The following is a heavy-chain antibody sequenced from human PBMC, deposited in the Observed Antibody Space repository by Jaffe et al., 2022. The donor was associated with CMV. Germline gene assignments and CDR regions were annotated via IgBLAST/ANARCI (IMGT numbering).Heavy chain of an antibody. J-gene: IGHJ5*02. D-gene: IGHD2-15*01. CDR1: GFTFSSYA. CDR2: ISGSGGST. CDR3: AKEKKEYCSGGRCNPHH. Sequence: EVQLLESGGGLVQPGGSLRLSCAASGFTFSSYAMSWVRQAPGMGLEWVSSISGSGGSTYYADSVKGRFTISRDNSKNTLYLQMNSLRAKDTALYYCAKEKKEYCSGGRCNPHHWGQGALVTVSS. V-gene: IGHV3-23*01.